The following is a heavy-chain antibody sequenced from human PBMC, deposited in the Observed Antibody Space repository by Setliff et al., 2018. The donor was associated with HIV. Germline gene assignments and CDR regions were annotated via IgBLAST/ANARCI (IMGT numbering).Heavy chain of an antibody. J-gene: IGHJ3*02. CDR2: IYPCDSDT. V-gene: IGHV5-51*01. CDR1: GYSFTSFC. CDR3: ARRETPAGCGTTNCYIYASDI. D-gene: IGHD2-2*02. Sequence: GESLKISCKGSGYSFTSFCIAWARQMPGKGLEWMGIIYPCDSDTRYSQSFQDQVTISADKSISTAYLQWSSLEASDTAMYYCARRETPAGCGTTNCYIYASDIWGQGTMVTVSS.